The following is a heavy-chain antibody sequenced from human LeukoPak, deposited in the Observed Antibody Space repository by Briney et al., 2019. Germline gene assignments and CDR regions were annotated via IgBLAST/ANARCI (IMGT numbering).Heavy chain of an antibody. CDR2: ISGSGGST. D-gene: IGHD3-22*01. CDR3: ARDWDSSGYLIDY. Sequence: GASLRLSCAASGFTFSSYAMSWVRQAPGKGLEWVSAISGSGGSTYYADSVKGRFTISRDNSKNTLYLQMNSLRAEDTAVYYCARDWDSSGYLIDYWGQGTLVTVSS. V-gene: IGHV3-23*01. J-gene: IGHJ4*02. CDR1: GFTFSSYA.